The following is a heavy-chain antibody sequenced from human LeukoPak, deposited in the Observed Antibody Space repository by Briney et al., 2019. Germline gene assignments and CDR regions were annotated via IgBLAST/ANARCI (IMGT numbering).Heavy chain of an antibody. D-gene: IGHD4-17*01. CDR3: PRRGESTNYGDYRFDS. CDR2: ISSNGSYT. Sequence: GGSLRLSCTVSGFTFSSYAMSWVRQAPGKGLEWVSAISSNGSYTYYADSVKGRFTISRANSKNSLYLQMNSLRVEDTDVYYCPRRGESTNYGDYRFDSWGQGTLVFVSS. J-gene: IGHJ4*02. V-gene: IGHV3-23*01. CDR1: GFTFSSYA.